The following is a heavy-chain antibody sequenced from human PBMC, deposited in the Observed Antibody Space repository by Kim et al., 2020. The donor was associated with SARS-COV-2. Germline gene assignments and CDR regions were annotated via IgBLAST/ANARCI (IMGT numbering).Heavy chain of an antibody. D-gene: IGHD2-15*01. V-gene: IGHV5-51*01. CDR3: ARIGDY. CDR2: PGDSDT. J-gene: IGHJ4*02. Sequence: PGDSDTRYSPSFQGQVTLSADKSISTAYLQWSSLKASDTAMYYCARIGDYWGRGTLVTVSS.